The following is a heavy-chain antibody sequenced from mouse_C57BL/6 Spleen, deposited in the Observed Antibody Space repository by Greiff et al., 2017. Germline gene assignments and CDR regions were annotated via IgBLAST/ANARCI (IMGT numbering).Heavy chain of an antibody. Sequence: VQLQQPGAELVRPGSSVKLSCKASGYTFTSYWMHWVKQRPIQGLEWIGNIDPSDSETHYNQKFKDKATLTVDKSSSTAYMQLSSLTSEDSAVYYCARGRFITTVVAPSFDYWGQGTTLTVSS. V-gene: IGHV1-52*01. CDR2: IDPSDSET. CDR1: GYTFTSYW. CDR3: ARGRFITTVVAPSFDY. D-gene: IGHD1-1*01. J-gene: IGHJ2*01.